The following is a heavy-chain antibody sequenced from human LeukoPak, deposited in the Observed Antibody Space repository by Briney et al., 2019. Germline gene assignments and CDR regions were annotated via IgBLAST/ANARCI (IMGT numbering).Heavy chain of an antibody. CDR3: AGPTGYCSSTSCHTPAYYYYGMDV. J-gene: IGHJ6*04. V-gene: IGHV1-3*01. CDR2: INAGNGNT. Sequence: ASVKVSCKVSGYTFTSYAMHWVRQAPGQRLEWMGWINAGNGNTKYSQKFQGRVTITRDTSASTAYMELSSLRSEDTAVYYCAGPTGYCSSTSCHTPAYYYYGMDVWGKGTTVTVSS. D-gene: IGHD2-2*02. CDR1: GYTFTSYA.